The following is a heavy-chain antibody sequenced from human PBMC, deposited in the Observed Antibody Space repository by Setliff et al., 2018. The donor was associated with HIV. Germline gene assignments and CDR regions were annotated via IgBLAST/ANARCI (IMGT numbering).Heavy chain of an antibody. CDR3: ARDTEMITTTDAFDI. D-gene: IGHD3-22*01. J-gene: IGHJ3*02. Sequence: GSLRLSCAASGFTFSDYWMHWVRQAPGKGLVWVSRITADGSSTRYADSVNGRFTISRDNAKDTMYLEMNSLRAEDTAVYYCARDTEMITTTDAFDIWGPGTMVTVSS. CDR2: ITADGSST. V-gene: IGHV3-74*01. CDR1: GFTFSDYW.